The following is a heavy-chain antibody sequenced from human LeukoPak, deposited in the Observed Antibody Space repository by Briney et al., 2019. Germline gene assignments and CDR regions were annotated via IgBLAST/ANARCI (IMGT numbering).Heavy chain of an antibody. D-gene: IGHD2-15*01. Sequence: ASVKVSCKASGYTFTSYGISWVRQAPGQGLEWMGWISGHNGYTYYAQNLQGGVTMTTDTSTSTAYMELRSLRSDDTAVYYCARDVCGASCSTPDYWGQGTLVTVSS. CDR2: ISGHNGYT. CDR3: ARDVCGASCSTPDY. J-gene: IGHJ4*02. CDR1: GYTFTSYG. V-gene: IGHV1-18*01.